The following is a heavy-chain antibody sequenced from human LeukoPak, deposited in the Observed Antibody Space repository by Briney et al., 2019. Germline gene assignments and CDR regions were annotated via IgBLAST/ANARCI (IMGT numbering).Heavy chain of an antibody. V-gene: IGHV3-53*01. CDR1: GFTVSSNY. D-gene: IGHD6-13*01. CDR3: AREGVASGLDY. CDR2: IYRDGST. Sequence: GWSLRLSCAASGFTVSSNYMSWVRQAPGKALEWPSVIYRDGSTYYADSVKGRFTISRDNSKNTLYLQMNSLRAEDTAVYYCAREGVASGLDYWGQGTLVIVSS. J-gene: IGHJ4*02.